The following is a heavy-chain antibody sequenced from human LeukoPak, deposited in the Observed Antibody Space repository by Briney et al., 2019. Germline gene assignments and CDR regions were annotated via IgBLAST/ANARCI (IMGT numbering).Heavy chain of an antibody. CDR1: GFTFSSYG. D-gene: IGHD3-10*01. CDR3: AKGRNSRRNSGFDY. Sequence: GGSLRLSCAASGFTFSSYGMSWVRQAPGKGLEWVSGITWNSGGIGYADSVKGRFTISRDNAKDSLYPQMNSLRAEDMALYYCAKGRNSRRNSGFDYWGQGTLVTVSS. V-gene: IGHV3-9*03. J-gene: IGHJ4*02. CDR2: ITWNSGGI.